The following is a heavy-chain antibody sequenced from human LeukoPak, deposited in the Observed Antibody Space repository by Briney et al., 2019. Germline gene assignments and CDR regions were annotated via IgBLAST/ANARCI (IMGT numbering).Heavy chain of an antibody. CDR1: GFTFGDYA. D-gene: IGHD2-8*02. Sequence: GGSLRLSCTASGFTFGDYAMSWVRQAPGKGLEWVANIKQDGSEKYYVDSVKGRFTISRDNAKNSLYLQMNSLRVEDTAVYYCARGRGGVNGASDIWGQGTMVTVSS. V-gene: IGHV3-7*01. J-gene: IGHJ3*02. CDR2: IKQDGSEK. CDR3: ARGRGGVNGASDI.